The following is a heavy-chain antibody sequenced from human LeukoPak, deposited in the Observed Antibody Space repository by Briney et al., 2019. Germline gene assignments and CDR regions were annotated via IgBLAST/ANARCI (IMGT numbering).Heavy chain of an antibody. Sequence: PGRSLRLSCAASGFTFSSYGMHWVRQAPGKGLEWVAVISYDGSNKYYADSVKGRFTISRDNSKNTLYLQMNSLRAEDTAVYYCANDGSGSYYNFLNYWGQGTLVTVSS. D-gene: IGHD3-10*01. CDR1: GFTFSSYG. CDR3: ANDGSGSYYNFLNY. J-gene: IGHJ4*02. CDR2: ISYDGSNK. V-gene: IGHV3-30*18.